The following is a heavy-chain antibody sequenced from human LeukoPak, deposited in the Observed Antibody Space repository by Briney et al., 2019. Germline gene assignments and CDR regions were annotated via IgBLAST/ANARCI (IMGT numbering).Heavy chain of an antibody. D-gene: IGHD3-10*01. CDR3: ARDDYRGVTNFDP. V-gene: IGHV4-59*01. J-gene: IGHJ5*02. CDR2: ISYTGST. CDR1: GGPISPYF. Sequence: SETLSLTCTVSGGPISPYFWSWMRQTPGRGLEWIGYISYTGSTNYNPALKSRVTISVGTSKNQFSLQLTSVTAADTAVYYCARDDYRGVTNFDPWGQGTLVTVSS.